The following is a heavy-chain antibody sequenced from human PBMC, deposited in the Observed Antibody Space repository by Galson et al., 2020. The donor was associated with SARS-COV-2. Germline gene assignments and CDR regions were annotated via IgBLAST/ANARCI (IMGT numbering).Heavy chain of an antibody. J-gene: IGHJ3*02. CDR1: GFTFSDYY. CDR2: ISSSGSTI. CDR3: ARDPLRYYDGRLGDAFDI. V-gene: IGHV3-11*01. Sequence: PGGSLRLSCAASGFTFSDYYMSWIRQAPGKGLEWVSYISSSGSTIYYADSVKGRFTISRDNAKNSLYLQMNSLRAEDTAVYYCARDPLRYYDGRLGDAFDIWGQGTMVTVSS. D-gene: IGHD3-22*01.